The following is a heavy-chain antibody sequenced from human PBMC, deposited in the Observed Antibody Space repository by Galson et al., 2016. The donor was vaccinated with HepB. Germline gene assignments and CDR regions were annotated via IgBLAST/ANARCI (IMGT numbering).Heavy chain of an antibody. J-gene: IGHJ4*02. Sequence: SLRLSCAVSGFTFSSYSMDWVRQAPGKGLEWVSYITSSSSTIYYADSVKGRFTISRDNAKNSLYLQMNSLRDEETAVYYCARGSYYGGNSLDQYYFDYWGQGTLVTVSS. CDR3: ARGSYYGGNSLDQYYFDY. D-gene: IGHD4-23*01. V-gene: IGHV3-48*02. CDR1: GFTFSSYS. CDR2: ITSSSSTI.